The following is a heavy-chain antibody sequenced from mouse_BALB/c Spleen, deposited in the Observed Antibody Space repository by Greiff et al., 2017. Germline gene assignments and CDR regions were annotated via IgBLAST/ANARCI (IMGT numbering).Heavy chain of an antibody. CDR1: GFTFSSFG. J-gene: IGHJ4*01. CDR3: ARSRSSSYYAMDY. D-gene: IGHD1-1*01. CDR2: ISSGSSTI. V-gene: IGHV5-17*02. Sequence: EVQVVESGGGLVQPGGSRKLSCAASGFTFSSFGMHLVRQAPEKGLEWVAYISSGSSTIYYADTVKGRFTISRDNPKNTLFLQMTSLRSEDTAMYYCARSRSSSYYAMDYWGQGTSVTVSS.